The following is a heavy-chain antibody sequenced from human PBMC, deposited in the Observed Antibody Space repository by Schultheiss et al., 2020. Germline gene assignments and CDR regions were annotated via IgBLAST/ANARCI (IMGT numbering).Heavy chain of an antibody. CDR3: AHLGLVAAAGTNFDY. CDR2: IYWDDDK. CDR1: GFSLSTSGVG. J-gene: IGHJ4*02. V-gene: IGHV2-5*02. D-gene: IGHD6-13*01. Sequence: SGPTLVKPTQTLTLTCTFSGFSLSTSGVGVGWIRQPPGKALEWLALIYWDDDKRYSPSLKSRLTITKDTSKNQVVLTMTNMDPVDTATYYCAHLGLVAAAGTNFDYWGQGTLVNVSS.